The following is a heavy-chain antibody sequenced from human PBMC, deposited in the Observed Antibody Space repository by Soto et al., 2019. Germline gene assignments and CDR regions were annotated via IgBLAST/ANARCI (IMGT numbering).Heavy chain of an antibody. D-gene: IGHD3-10*01. J-gene: IGHJ6*03. V-gene: IGHV3-53*04. Sequence: GGSLRLSCAASGFTVSSNYMSWVRQAPGKGLEWVSVIYSGGSTYYADSVKGRFTISGHNSKNTLYLQMNSLRAEDTAVYYCARERLLWCGGGYYMDVWGKGTTVTVSS. CDR1: GFTVSSNY. CDR2: IYSGGST. CDR3: ARERLLWCGGGYYMDV.